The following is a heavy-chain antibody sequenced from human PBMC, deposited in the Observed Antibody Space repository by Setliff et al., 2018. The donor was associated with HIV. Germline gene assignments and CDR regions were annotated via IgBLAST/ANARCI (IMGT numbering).Heavy chain of an antibody. CDR2: FYSGGNT. V-gene: IGHV4-39*01. Sequence: SETLSLTCTVSGASITDTDSFYYWPWIRQPPGRGLEWIGSFYSGGNTYYNPSLRSRVTISVDTSKNQISLRSEDTAMYYCAWGTQRPIDSWGQGTLVTVSS. D-gene: IGHD3-10*01. CDR1: GASITDTDSFYY. J-gene: IGHJ4*02. CDR3: RPIDS.